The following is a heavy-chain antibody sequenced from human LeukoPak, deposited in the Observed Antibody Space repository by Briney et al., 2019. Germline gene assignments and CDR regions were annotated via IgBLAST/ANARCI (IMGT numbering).Heavy chain of an antibody. V-gene: IGHV1-18*01. CDR3: ARDGTSTDDY. CDR1: GYTFSNFG. D-gene: IGHD2-2*01. CDR2: ISGNNDNP. J-gene: IGHJ4*02. Sequence: SVRLSCKTSGYTFSNFGINWVRRAPGQGLEWMGWISGNNDNPNYGQKFQGRFTVTTDSSTSTAYMELRNLTFDDTAVYYCARDGTSTDDYWGQGTLVTVSS.